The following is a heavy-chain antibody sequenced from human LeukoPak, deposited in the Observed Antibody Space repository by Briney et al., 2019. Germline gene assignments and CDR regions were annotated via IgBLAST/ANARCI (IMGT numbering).Heavy chain of an antibody. CDR2: IYPGDSDT. D-gene: IGHD3-22*01. V-gene: IGHV5-51*01. CDR1: GYSFTSYW. J-gene: IGHJ4*02. Sequence: GESLKISCKGSGYSFTSYWIGWVRQMPGKGLEWMGIIYPGDSDTRYSPSFQGQVTNSADKSISTAYLQWSSLKASDTAMYYCARRLTYDSRAYYCLDYWGQGTLVTVSS. CDR3: ARRLTYDSRAYYCLDY.